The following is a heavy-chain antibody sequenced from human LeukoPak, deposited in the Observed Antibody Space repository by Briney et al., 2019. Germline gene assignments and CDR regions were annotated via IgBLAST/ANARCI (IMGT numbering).Heavy chain of an antibody. J-gene: IGHJ5*02. Sequence: SETLSLTCTVSGGSISSYYWSWIRQPAGKGLEWIGRIYTSGSTNYNPSLTSRVTMSVDTSKNQSSLMLSSVPAAETPVYYCAGNLGEYISGWYWFVPWGQGALVTVSS. CDR3: AGNLGEYISGWYWFVP. V-gene: IGHV4-4*07. CDR2: IYTSGST. D-gene: IGHD6-19*01. CDR1: GGSISSYY.